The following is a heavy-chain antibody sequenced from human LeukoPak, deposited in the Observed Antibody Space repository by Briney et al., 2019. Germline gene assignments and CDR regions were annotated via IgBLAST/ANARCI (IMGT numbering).Heavy chain of an antibody. J-gene: IGHJ4*02. CDR2: IYTSGST. CDR1: GRSISSYY. Sequence: PSETLSLTCTVPGRSISSYYWSSIRQPAGKGLERSGRIYTSGSTNYNPSLKSRVTMSVDTSKNQFSLKVSSVTAADTAVYYCARGFGELYQDPFDYWGQGTMVTVSS. D-gene: IGHD3-10*01. CDR3: ARGFGELYQDPFDY. V-gene: IGHV4-4*07.